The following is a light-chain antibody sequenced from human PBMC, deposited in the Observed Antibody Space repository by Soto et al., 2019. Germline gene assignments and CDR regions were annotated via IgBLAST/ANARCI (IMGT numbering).Light chain of an antibody. CDR2: AAS. CDR1: QSISNY. J-gene: IGKJ2*01. CDR3: QQSYSTPYT. V-gene: IGKV1-39*01. Sequence: DIHMTQSPSSLSASIGDRVTITCRASQSISNYLNWYQQKPGKAPKLLLYAASVLQSGVPSRFSGSGSGTDFTLTISSLQPEDFATYYCQQSYSTPYTFGQGTKLEIK.